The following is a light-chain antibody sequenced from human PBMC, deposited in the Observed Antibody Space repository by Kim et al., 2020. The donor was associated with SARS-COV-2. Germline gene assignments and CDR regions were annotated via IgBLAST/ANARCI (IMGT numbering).Light chain of an antibody. CDR2: RDN. Sequence: SYELTQPPSVSVSPGQTASITYSGYKLGDKYVSWYQQKPGQSPVVVIYRDNQRPSGIPERFSGSNSGNTATLTISGTQAMDEADYYCQAWDSSTHNYV. V-gene: IGLV3-1*01. CDR1: KLGDKY. J-gene: IGLJ1*01. CDR3: QAWDSSTHNYV.